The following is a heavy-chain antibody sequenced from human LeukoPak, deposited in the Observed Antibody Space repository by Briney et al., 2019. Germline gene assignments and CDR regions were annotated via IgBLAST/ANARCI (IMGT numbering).Heavy chain of an antibody. V-gene: IGHV4-39*01. J-gene: IGHJ5*02. D-gene: IGHD3-10*01. CDR1: GGSISSSSYY. CDR3: ARHNYYGSGSYRFGFDP. Sequence: NASETLSLTCTVSGGSISSSSYYWGWIRQPPGEGLEWIGSIYYSGSTYYNPSLNSRVTIAVDTSKNQFSLKLSSVTAADTAVYYCARHNYYGSGSYRFGFDPWGQGTLVTVSS. CDR2: IYYSGST.